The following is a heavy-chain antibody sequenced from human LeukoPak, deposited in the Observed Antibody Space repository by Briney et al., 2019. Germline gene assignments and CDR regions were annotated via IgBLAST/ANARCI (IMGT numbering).Heavy chain of an antibody. J-gene: IGHJ3*02. V-gene: IGHV3-66*01. CDR1: GFTVSSNY. Sequence: PGGSLRLSCAASGFTVSSNYMSWVRQAPGKGLEWVSVIYSGGNTYYADSVKGRFTISRDNSKNTVSLQMNSLRDEDTAVYFCAVSRIVGAVDVFDMWGQGTMVTVSS. CDR3: AVSRIVGAVDVFDM. CDR2: IYSGGNT. D-gene: IGHD1-26*01.